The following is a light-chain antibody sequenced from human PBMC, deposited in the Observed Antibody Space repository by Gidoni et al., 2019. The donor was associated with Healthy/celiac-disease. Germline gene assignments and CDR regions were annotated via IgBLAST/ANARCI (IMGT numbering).Light chain of an antibody. J-gene: IGLJ3*02. CDR3: CSYAGSYTYV. CDR1: SSDVGGYNY. CDR2: DVS. V-gene: IGLV2-11*01. Sequence: QSALTQPRSVSWSPGQSVTISCTGTSSDVGGYNYVSWYQQHPGKAPKLMIYDVSKRPSGVPDRLSGSKSGNTASLTISGLQAEDEADYDCCSYAGSYTYVFGGGTKLNVL.